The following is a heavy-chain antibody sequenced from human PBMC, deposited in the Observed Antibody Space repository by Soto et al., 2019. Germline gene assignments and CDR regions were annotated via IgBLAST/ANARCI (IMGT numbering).Heavy chain of an antibody. J-gene: IGHJ4*02. V-gene: IGHV1-3*01. CDR1: GYTFTNYA. CDR2: INGGNGNT. CDR3: ATSGGGEDFDY. Sequence: GASVKVSCKASGYTFTNYAMHWVRQAPGQRPEWLGWINGGNGNTKYSQKSQGRVTMNRDTSASTAYMEMSSLRSEDTAVYYCATSGGGEDFDYWGQGTLVTVSS. D-gene: IGHD3-10*01.